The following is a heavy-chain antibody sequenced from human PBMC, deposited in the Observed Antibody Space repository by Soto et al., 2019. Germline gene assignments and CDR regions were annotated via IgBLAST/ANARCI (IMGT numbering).Heavy chain of an antibody. J-gene: IGHJ4*02. Sequence: EVQLLESGGDLVQPGGSLRLSCAASGFTFSNYAMSWVRQAPGKGLEWVSLIRGSGGPTNYADSVKGRFTVSRDNSKNMLFLPMNSMRHEDTAVYYFVKDVRGSHDWTHDWGQGTLVTVSA. CDR2: IRGSGGPT. D-gene: IGHD2-15*01. CDR1: GFTFSNYA. V-gene: IGHV3-23*01. CDR3: VKDVRGSHDWTHD.